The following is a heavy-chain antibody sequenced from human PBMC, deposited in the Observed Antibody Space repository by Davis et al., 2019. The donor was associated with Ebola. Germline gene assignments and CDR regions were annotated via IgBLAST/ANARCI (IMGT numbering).Heavy chain of an antibody. CDR3: AKDPRWLQQPY. V-gene: IGHV3-30*18. J-gene: IGHJ4*02. CDR1: GFTFSSYG. CDR2: ISYDGSNK. Sequence: SLKISCAASGFTFSSYGMHWVRQAPGKGLEWVAVISYDGSNKYYADSVKGRFTISRDNSKNTLYLQMNSLRAEDTAVYYCAKDPRWLQQPYWGQGTLVTVSS. D-gene: IGHD5-24*01.